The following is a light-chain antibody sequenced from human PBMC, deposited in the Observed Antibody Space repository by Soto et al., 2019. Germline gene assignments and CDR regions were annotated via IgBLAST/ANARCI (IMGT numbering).Light chain of an antibody. J-gene: IGKJ4*01. CDR1: QSISSY. Sequence: DIQMTQSPSSLSASVGDRVTITCRASQSISSYLHWYQQKPGKAPKLLIYAASSLQSGVPSRFSGSGSRTDFTLTISSLQPEDFATYYCQRSYSTPLSFRGGTKVEIK. V-gene: IGKV1-39*01. CDR3: QRSYSTPLS. CDR2: AAS.